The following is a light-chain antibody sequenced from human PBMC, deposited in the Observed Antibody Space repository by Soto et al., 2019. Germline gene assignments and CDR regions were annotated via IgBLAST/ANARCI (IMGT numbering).Light chain of an antibody. CDR1: QSVSSN. CDR3: QQYNNWPGT. CDR2: GAS. V-gene: IGKV3-15*01. Sequence: EIVMTQSPATLSVSPGERATLSCRASQSVSSNLAWYQQKPGQAPRLLIYGASTRVTGIPARFSGGGSGTEFTLTISRLQSEDFVVYYCQQYNNWPGTFGQGTKVEIK. J-gene: IGKJ1*01.